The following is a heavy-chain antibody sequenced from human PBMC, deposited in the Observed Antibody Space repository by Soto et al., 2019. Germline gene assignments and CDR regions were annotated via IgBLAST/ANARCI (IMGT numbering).Heavy chain of an antibody. J-gene: IGHJ6*02. Sequence: PGGSLRLSCAASGSSFSRYWMSWVRQAPGKGLEGVGNIKQDGSEKYYVDSVKGRFTISRDNAKNSLFLQMSSLRAEDTAVYYCARGFTYYDFWSGWLSPEDYYAMDVWGQGTTVTVSS. CDR3: ARGFTYYDFWSGWLSPEDYYAMDV. V-gene: IGHV3-7*01. CDR1: GSSFSRYW. D-gene: IGHD3-3*01. CDR2: IKQDGSEK.